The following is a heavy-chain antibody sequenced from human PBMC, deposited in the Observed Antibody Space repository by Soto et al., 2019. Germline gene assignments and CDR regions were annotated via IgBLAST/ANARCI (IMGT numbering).Heavy chain of an antibody. CDR2: IRGFSPYT. CDR3: ARDRGYDAHDYYYNAMDV. CDR1: GFTFRTYT. J-gene: IGHJ6*02. D-gene: IGHD2-15*01. Sequence: EVQLVESGGGLVKPGGSLRLSCVASGFTFRTYTMNCVRQAPGKGLEWVSGIRGFSPYTFYAESVKGRVTISRDNAKISLYLQMNSLGVEDTAVYYCARDRGYDAHDYYYNAMDVWVQGTTVTVSS. V-gene: IGHV3-21*01.